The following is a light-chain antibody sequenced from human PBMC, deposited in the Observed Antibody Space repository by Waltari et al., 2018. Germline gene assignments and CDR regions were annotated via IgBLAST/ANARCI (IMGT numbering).Light chain of an antibody. Sequence: EIVLTQSPGTLSLSPGETTTLSCRASQSLNRKFLAWYQQRPGQPPRLLIYGASTRAIGTPDRFRGSGSGIDFTLTISRLQPDDFAVYYCQQYGTSPVTFGGGTKVEIK. CDR3: QQYGTSPVT. V-gene: IGKV3-20*01. CDR1: QSLNRKF. J-gene: IGKJ4*01. CDR2: GAS.